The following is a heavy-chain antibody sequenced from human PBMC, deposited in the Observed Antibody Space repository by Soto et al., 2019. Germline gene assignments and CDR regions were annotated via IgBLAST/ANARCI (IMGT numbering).Heavy chain of an antibody. D-gene: IGHD6-19*01. V-gene: IGHV4-39*01. J-gene: IGHJ6*02. CDR2: IYYSGST. CDR1: GGSISSSSYY. CDR3: ASRGIAVAASLNGMDV. Sequence: SETLSLTCTVSGGSISSSSYYWGWIRQPPGKGLEWIGSIYYSGSTYYNPSLKSRVTISVDTSKNQFSLKLSSVTAADTAVYYCASRGIAVAASLNGMDVWGQGTTVTVSS.